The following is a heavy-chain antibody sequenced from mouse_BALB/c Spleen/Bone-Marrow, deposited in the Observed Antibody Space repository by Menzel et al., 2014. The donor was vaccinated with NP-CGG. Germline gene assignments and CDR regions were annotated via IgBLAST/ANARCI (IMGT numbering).Heavy chain of an antibody. D-gene: IGHD1-2*01. J-gene: IGHJ3*01. CDR3: ARRYDYGYGPFAY. Sequence: EVKLEESGGGLVQPGGSLKLSCAASGFTFSSYTMSWVRQTPEKRLEWVAYISNGGGSTYYPDTVKGRFTISRDNAKNTLYLQMSSLKSEDTAMYYCARRYDYGYGPFAYWCQGTLVTVSA. CDR1: GFTFSSYT. V-gene: IGHV5-12-2*01. CDR2: ISNGGGST.